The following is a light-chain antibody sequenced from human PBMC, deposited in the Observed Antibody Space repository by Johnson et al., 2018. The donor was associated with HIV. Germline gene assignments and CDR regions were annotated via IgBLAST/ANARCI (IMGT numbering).Light chain of an antibody. J-gene: IGLJ1*01. CDR3: GTWDGGLSIYV. CDR1: SSNIGNNY. V-gene: IGLV1-51*01. CDR2: DNN. Sequence: QSVLTQPPSVSAAPGQKVTISCSGSSSNIGNNYVSWYQQLPGTAPKLLIYDNNKRPSGIPDRFSASKSDTSATLGITGLQTGDEANYYCGTWDGGLSIYVFRTGTEVPVL.